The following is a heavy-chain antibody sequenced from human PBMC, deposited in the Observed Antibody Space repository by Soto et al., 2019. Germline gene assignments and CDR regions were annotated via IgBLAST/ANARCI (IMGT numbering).Heavy chain of an antibody. V-gene: IGHV4-39*01. D-gene: IGHD5-18*01. CDR1: GGSISSSSYY. CDR3: ARPRIQLLLGDYYYGMDV. Sequence: SETLSLTCTVSGGSISSSSYYWGWIRQPPGKGLEWIGSIYYSGSTYYNPSLKSRVTISVDTSKNQSSLKLSSVTAADTAVYYCARPRIQLLLGDYYYGMDVWGQGTTVTVSS. CDR2: IYYSGST. J-gene: IGHJ6*02.